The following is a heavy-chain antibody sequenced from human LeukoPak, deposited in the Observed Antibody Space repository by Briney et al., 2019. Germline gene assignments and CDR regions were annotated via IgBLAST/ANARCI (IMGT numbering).Heavy chain of an antibody. V-gene: IGHV3-23*01. CDR1: GFTFSSYA. CDR3: XXXDSXELLRYYYYMDV. CDR2: ISGSGGST. Sequence: GGSLRLSCAASGFTFSSYAMSWVRQAPGKGLEWVSAISGSGGSTYYADSVKGRFTISRDNSKNTLYLQMNSLRAEDTAVYYCXXXDSXELLRYYYYMDVWGKGTTVTVSS. D-gene: IGHD1-26*01. J-gene: IGHJ6*03.